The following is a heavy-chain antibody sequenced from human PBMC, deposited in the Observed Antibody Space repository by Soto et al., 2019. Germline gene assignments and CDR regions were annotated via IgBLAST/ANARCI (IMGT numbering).Heavy chain of an antibody. CDR3: ARANSSWPAFDI. V-gene: IGHV1-2*02. J-gene: IGHJ3*02. CDR2: INPNSGGT. D-gene: IGHD6-13*01. Sequence: KVSCKASGYTFTGYYMHWVRQAPGQGLEWMGWINPNSGGTNYAQKFQGRVTMTRDTSISTAYMELSRLRSDDTAVYYCARANSSWPAFDIWGQGTMVTVSS. CDR1: GYTFTGYY.